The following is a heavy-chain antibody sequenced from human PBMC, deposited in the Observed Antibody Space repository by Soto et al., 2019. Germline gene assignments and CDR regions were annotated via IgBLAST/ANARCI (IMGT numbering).Heavy chain of an antibody. J-gene: IGHJ6*02. Sequence: QPGGSLRLSCAASGFTFNNYGMHWVRQAPGKGLEWVAVIWNDGNGYYYANSVKGRFTISRDNSKNTLYLQMSSLTAEDTAVYYCARRQISPPTRGAASARGALDVWCPGTTVTLAS. V-gene: IGHV3-33*01. CDR3: ARRQISPPTRGAASARGALDV. D-gene: IGHD6-13*01. CDR2: IWNDGNGY. CDR1: GFTFNNYG.